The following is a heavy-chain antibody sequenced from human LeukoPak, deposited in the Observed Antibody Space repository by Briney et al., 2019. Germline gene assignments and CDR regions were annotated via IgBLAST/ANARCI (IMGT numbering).Heavy chain of an antibody. CDR3: ARVILTGYRSMNAFDI. V-gene: IGHV4-4*07. CDR2: IYTSGST. J-gene: IGHJ3*02. CDR1: GGSISSYY. Sequence: SETLSLTCTVSGGSISSYYWSWIRQPAGKGLEWIGRIYTSGSTNYNPSLKSRVTISVDTSKNQFSLKLSSVTAADTAVYYCARVILTGYRSMNAFDIWGEGTMVTVSS. D-gene: IGHD3-9*01.